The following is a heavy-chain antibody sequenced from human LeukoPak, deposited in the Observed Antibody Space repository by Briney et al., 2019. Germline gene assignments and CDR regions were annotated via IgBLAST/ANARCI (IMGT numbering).Heavy chain of an antibody. J-gene: IGHJ6*02. D-gene: IGHD6-25*01. Sequence: PGGSLRLSCAASGFTFSTYAMSWVRQAPGKGLEWVSAISVSGDETYYAGSVKGRYTISRDNSKKTLFLQMNSLRAEDTAVYYCAKLAAASESSFTDVWGQGTTVTVSS. CDR3: AKLAAASESSFTDV. CDR2: ISVSGDET. V-gene: IGHV3-23*01. CDR1: GFTFSTYA.